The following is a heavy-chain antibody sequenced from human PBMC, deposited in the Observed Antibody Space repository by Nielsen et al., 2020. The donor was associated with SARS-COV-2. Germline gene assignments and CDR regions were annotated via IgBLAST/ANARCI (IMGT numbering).Heavy chain of an antibody. J-gene: IGHJ3*01. CDR2: ISSSGSTI. D-gene: IGHD6-6*01. CDR1: GFTFSSYE. CDR3: ARVYFGSSSTFDV. Sequence: GGSLRLSCAASGFTFSSYEMNWVRQAPGKGLEWVSYISSSGSTIYYADSVKGRFTISRDNAKNSLYLQMNSLRAEDTAVYYCARVYFGSSSTFDVWGQGTMVTVSS. V-gene: IGHV3-48*03.